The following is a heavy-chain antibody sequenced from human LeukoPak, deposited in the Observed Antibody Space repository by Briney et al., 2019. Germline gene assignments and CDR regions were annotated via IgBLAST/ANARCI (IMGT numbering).Heavy chain of an antibody. CDR1: GYTFGNYW. Sequence: GESLKISCKASGYTFGNYWIAWVRQMPGKGLEWMAIIYPDDSDTRYSPSFQGQVTISADKSISTAYLQWSSLKASDTAMYYCARSLGATSSYYGMDVWGQGTTVTVSS. V-gene: IGHV5-51*01. CDR3: ARSLGATSSYYGMDV. CDR2: IYPDDSDT. D-gene: IGHD1-26*01. J-gene: IGHJ6*02.